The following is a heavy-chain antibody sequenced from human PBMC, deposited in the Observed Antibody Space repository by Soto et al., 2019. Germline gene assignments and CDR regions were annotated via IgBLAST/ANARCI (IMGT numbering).Heavy chain of an antibody. J-gene: IGHJ6*02. Sequence: QVQLVESGGGVVQPGWSLRLSCAASGFTFSSYAMHWVRQAPGKGLEWVAVIPYDGSNKYYADSVKGRFTISRDNSKNSRYLQMGSLRAEDTAVYYCAEALDPWYILRGMVVRGQGTTVAVSS. CDR3: AEALDPWYILRGMVV. V-gene: IGHV3-30-3*02. D-gene: IGHD1-1*01. CDR2: IPYDGSNK. CDR1: GFTFSSYA.